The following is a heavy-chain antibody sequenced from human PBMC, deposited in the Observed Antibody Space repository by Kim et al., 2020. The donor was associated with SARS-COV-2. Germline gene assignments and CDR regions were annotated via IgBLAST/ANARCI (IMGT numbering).Heavy chain of an antibody. D-gene: IGHD4-17*01. Sequence: SETLSLTCTVSGGSVSSGSYYWSWIRQPPGKGLEWIGYIYYSGSTNYNPSLKSRVTISVDTSKNQFSLKLSSVTAADTAVYYCASRDYGDFGGDYWGQGTLVTVSS. CDR3: ASRDYGDFGGDY. J-gene: IGHJ4*02. CDR1: GGSVSSGSYY. CDR2: IYYSGST. V-gene: IGHV4-61*01.